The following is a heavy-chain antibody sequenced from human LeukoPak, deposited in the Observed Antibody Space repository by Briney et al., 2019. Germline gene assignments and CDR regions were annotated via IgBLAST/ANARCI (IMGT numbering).Heavy chain of an antibody. J-gene: IGHJ3*02. CDR2: IYYSGST. CDR3: ARGSSSQAFDI. Sequence: PSETLSLTCTVPGGSISSSTYYWGWIRQPPGKGLEWIGTIYYSGSTNYNPSLKSRVTISIDTSKNQFSLKLSSVAAADTAVYYCARGSSSQAFDIWGQGTMVTVSS. CDR1: GGSISSSTYY. V-gene: IGHV4-39*01. D-gene: IGHD6-6*01.